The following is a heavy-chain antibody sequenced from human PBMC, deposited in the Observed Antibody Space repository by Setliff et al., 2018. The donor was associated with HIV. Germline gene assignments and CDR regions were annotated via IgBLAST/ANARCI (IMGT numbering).Heavy chain of an antibody. V-gene: IGHV1-46*01. Sequence: ASVKVSCKASGFTFTNYYIHWVRQAPGQGLEWMGIINPSGGSTTYAQKFQGRVTMTRDTSTSTVYMELSSLRSEDTAVYYCARDAFDYTAYYYSYMDVWGKGTTVTVSS. J-gene: IGHJ6*03. CDR3: ARDAFDYTAYYYSYMDV. CDR2: INPSGGST. D-gene: IGHD4-4*01. CDR1: GFTFTNYY.